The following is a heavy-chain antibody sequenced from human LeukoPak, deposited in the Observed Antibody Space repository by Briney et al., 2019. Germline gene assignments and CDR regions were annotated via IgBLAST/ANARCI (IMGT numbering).Heavy chain of an antibody. J-gene: IGHJ6*03. CDR1: GGSISSYY. Sequence: SETLSLTCTVSGGSISSYYWSWIRQPAGKGLEWIGRIYTSGSTNYNPSLKSRVTMSVDTSKNQFSLKLSSVTAADTAVYYCARGVVVPAAIPDNYYYMDVWGKRTTVTVSS. D-gene: IGHD2-2*02. CDR2: IYTSGST. CDR3: ARGVVVPAAIPDNYYYMDV. V-gene: IGHV4-4*07.